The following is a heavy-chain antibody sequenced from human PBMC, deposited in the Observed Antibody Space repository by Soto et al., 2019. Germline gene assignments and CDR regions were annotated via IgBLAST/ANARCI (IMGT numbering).Heavy chain of an antibody. D-gene: IGHD7-27*01. CDR1: GGSFSGYY. Sequence: SETLSLTCAVYGGSFSGYYLSWIRQPPGKGLEWIGEINHSGSTNYNPSLKSRVTISVDTSKNQFSLKLSSVTAADTAVYYCARGWGRIFDYWGQGTLVTVSS. V-gene: IGHV4-34*01. CDR2: INHSGST. J-gene: IGHJ4*02. CDR3: ARGWGRIFDY.